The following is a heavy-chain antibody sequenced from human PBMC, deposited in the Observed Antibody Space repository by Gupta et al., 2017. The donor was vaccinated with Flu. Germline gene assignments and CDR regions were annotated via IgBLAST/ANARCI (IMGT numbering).Heavy chain of an antibody. J-gene: IGHJ4*02. CDR3: ARLRYYDRSAYYYFDF. V-gene: IGHV5-10-1*01. CDR2: IDPSDSYT. CDR1: GYSFTNYW. Sequence: VQLVQSGAEVKKPGESLTISCEGSGYSFTNYWISWVRQMPGKGLEWMGRIDPSDSYTIYSPSFQGHVTISVDKSISTAYLQCSSLKASDTALYYCARLRYYDRSAYYYFDFWGQGTLVTVSS. D-gene: IGHD3-22*01.